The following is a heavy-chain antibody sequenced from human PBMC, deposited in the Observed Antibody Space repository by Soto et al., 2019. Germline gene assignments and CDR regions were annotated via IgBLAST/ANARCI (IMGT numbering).Heavy chain of an antibody. CDR2: ISDDGSRT. Sequence: EVQLLESGGGLAQPGGSLRLSCAASGFSFSTFEMSWVRQAPGRGLEWVSFISDDGSRTYYADAVKGRFTISRDNSKHTVYLKLNSMNAEDTAVYACVKGGWLDFWGQGTLVTVS. D-gene: IGHD3-16*01. CDR1: GFSFSTFE. J-gene: IGHJ5*01. V-gene: IGHV3-23*01. CDR3: VKGGWLDF.